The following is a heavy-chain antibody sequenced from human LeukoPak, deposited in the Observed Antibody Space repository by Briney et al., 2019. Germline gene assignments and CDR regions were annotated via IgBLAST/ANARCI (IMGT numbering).Heavy chain of an antibody. Sequence: GGSLRLSCAASELTFSSYSMNWVRQAPGKGLEWLSYITGSGSGIKYADSVKGRFTISRDNAKNTLYLQMNSLRDEDTAVYYCASPHSGYGWGQGTVVTVSS. D-gene: IGHD5-12*01. V-gene: IGHV3-48*02. J-gene: IGHJ4*02. CDR2: ITGSGSGI. CDR3: ASPHSGYG. CDR1: ELTFSSYS.